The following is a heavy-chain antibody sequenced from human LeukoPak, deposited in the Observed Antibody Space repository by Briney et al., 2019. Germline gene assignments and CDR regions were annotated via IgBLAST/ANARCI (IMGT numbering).Heavy chain of an antibody. CDR1: GFTFSDNY. D-gene: IGHD3-22*01. CDR3: ARSDSSGYYYAGYYYGMDV. J-gene: IGHJ6*02. Sequence: PGGSLRLSCAASGFTFSDNYMGWIRQAPGKGLEWVSYISSSGSTIYYADSVKGRFTISRDNAKNSLYLQMNSLRAEDTAVYYCARSDSSGYYYAGYYYGMDVWGQGTTVTVSS. CDR2: ISSSGSTI. V-gene: IGHV3-11*01.